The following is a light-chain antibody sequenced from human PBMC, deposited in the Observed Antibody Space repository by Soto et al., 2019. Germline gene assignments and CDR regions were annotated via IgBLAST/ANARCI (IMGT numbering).Light chain of an antibody. CDR2: GNS. J-gene: IGLJ1*01. Sequence: QSVLTQPPSVSGAPGQRVTISCTGSSSNIGAGYDVHWYQQLPGTAPKLLIYGNSNRPSGVPDRFSGSKSGTSASLAFTGLQAEDEADYYGQSYDSSLSGYVFGAGTKVTVL. CDR3: QSYDSSLSGYV. V-gene: IGLV1-40*01. CDR1: SSNIGAGYD.